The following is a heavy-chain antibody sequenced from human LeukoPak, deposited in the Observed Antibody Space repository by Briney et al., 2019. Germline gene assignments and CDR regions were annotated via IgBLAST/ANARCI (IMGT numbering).Heavy chain of an antibody. Sequence: SVKVSCKASGGTFSSYAISWVRQAPGQGLEWMGGIIPIFGTANYAQKFQGRVTMTRDTSISTAYMELSRLRSDDTAMYYCARDGPRGYSYGYVWYYFDYWGQGTLVTVSS. CDR2: IIPIFGTA. J-gene: IGHJ4*02. D-gene: IGHD5-18*01. CDR3: ARDGPRGYSYGYVWYYFDY. CDR1: GGTFSSYA. V-gene: IGHV1-69*05.